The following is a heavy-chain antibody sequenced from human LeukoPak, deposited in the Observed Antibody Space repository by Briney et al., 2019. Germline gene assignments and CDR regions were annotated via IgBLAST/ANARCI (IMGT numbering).Heavy chain of an antibody. CDR3: ARDLFDY. V-gene: IGHV3-74*01. CDR1: GFTFSKYW. Sequence: PGGSLRLSCAASGFTFSKYWMLWVRQAPGKGLESVSRINTDGTVTTYADSVKGRFTVSRDNADNTMFLQMNSVRDEDTAVYYCARDLFDYWGQGTLVTVSS. J-gene: IGHJ4*02. CDR2: INTDGTVT.